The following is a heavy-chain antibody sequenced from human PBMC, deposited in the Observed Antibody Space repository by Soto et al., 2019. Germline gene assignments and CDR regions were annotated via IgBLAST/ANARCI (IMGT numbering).Heavy chain of an antibody. V-gene: IGHV1-8*01. CDR2: MNPNSGNT. CDR1: GYTFTSYD. J-gene: IGHJ6*03. D-gene: IGHD3-10*01. Sequence: QVQLVQSGAEVKKPGASVKVSCKASGYTFTSYDITWVRQATGQGLEWMGWMNPNSGNTGYAQKFQGRVTMTRNTSMITANVEGSNLTSKDTAVYYDERTQGRGPRHYNYTDVWGKGTTVTVSS. CDR3: ERTQGRGPRHYNYTDV.